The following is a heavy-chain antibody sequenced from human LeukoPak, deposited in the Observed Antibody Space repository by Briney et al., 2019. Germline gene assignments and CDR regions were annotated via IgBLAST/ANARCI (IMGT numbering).Heavy chain of an antibody. Sequence: GGSLRLSCAASGFTFVGYWMSWVRQAPGKGLEWVANIKRDGSEKYYVDSVKGRFTISRDNTKNSLYLQMNSLRAEDTAVYYCARDHQLGAPMEDVWGQGTMVTVSS. D-gene: IGHD6-6*01. CDR1: GFTFVGYW. J-gene: IGHJ3*01. CDR3: ARDHQLGAPMEDV. V-gene: IGHV3-7*01. CDR2: IKRDGSEK.